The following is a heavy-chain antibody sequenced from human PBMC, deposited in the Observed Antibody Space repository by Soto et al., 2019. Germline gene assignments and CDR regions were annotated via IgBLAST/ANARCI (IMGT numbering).Heavy chain of an antibody. D-gene: IGHD3-22*01. Sequence: TLSLTCAGYGGSFSGYYWTWVRQPPGNGLEWIGDVNHSGSTNQNPSLKSRVTISVDTSKNQFSLKLKSVTAADTAVYFCASGITTIPAVQGDAPDNCYFDSWGLGTLVTVSS. CDR3: ASGITTIPAVQGDAPDNCYFDS. CDR1: GGSFSGYY. J-gene: IGHJ4*02. CDR2: VNHSGST. V-gene: IGHV4-34*01.